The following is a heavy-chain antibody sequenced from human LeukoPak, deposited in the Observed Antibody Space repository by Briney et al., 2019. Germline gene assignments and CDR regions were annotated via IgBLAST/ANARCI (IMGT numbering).Heavy chain of an antibody. CDR2: INLYSTYI. Sequence: GGSLRLSCGASGFTFSNYSMNWVRQAPGKGLQGVSYINLYSTYIYYADSVRGRFTISRDNAKNSVYLQMNSLRAEDTAVYYCARDGRTRYEIDYWGQGTLVTVSS. J-gene: IGHJ4*02. CDR1: GFTFSNYS. CDR3: ARDGRTRYEIDY. V-gene: IGHV3-21*05. D-gene: IGHD1/OR15-1a*01.